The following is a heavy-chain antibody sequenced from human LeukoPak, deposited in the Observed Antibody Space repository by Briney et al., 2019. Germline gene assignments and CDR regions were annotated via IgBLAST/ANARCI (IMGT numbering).Heavy chain of an antibody. CDR3: ANHQVGAIRWPNWFDP. CDR2: IRYDGNNK. D-gene: IGHD1-26*01. Sequence: GGSLRLSCAASGFTFSSYGMHWVRQAPGKGLEWVAFIRYDGNNKYYADSVKGRLTITRDNSKNTLYLQMNSLRAEDTAVYYCANHQVGAIRWPNWFDPWGQGTLVTVSS. CDR1: GFTFSSYG. J-gene: IGHJ5*02. V-gene: IGHV3-30*02.